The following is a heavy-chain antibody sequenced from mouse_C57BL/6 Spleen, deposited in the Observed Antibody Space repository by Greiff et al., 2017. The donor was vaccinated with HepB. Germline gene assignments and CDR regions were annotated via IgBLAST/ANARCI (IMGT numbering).Heavy chain of an antibody. Sequence: VKLQESGAELVKPGASVKMSCKASGYTFTTYPIEWMKQNHGKSLEWIGNFHPYNDDTKYNEKFKGKATLTVEKSSSTVYLELSRLTSDDSAVYYCARRRLRGGSFDYWGQGTTLTVSS. CDR1: GYTFTTYP. J-gene: IGHJ2*01. CDR3: ARRRLRGGSFDY. V-gene: IGHV1-47*01. CDR2: FHPYNDDT. D-gene: IGHD2-4*01.